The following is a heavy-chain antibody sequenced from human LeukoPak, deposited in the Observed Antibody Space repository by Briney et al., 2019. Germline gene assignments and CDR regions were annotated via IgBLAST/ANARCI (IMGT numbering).Heavy chain of an antibody. J-gene: IGHJ4*02. D-gene: IGHD3-22*01. CDR1: GFTFRNYW. CDR3: AKPLVSDYYDSSGYWGY. CDR2: ISGSGDST. V-gene: IGHV3-23*01. Sequence: GGSLRLSCVASGFTFRNYWMSWVRQAPGKGLEWVSAISGSGDSTYYSDSVKGRFTISRDNSKNTLYVQMNSLRAEDTAVYYCAKPLVSDYYDSSGYWGYWGQGTLVTVSS.